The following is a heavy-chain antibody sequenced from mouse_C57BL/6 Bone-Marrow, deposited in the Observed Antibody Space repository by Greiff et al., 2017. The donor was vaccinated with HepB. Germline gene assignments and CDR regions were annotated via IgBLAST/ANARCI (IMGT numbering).Heavy chain of an antibody. Sequence: EVKLVESGGGLVKPGGSLKLSCAASGFTFSSYAMSWVRQTPEKRLEWVATISDGGSYTYYPDNVKGRFTISRDNAKNNLYLQMNHLKSEDTAMYYCARGGMVTNYYAMDYWGQGTSVTVSS. CDR3: ARGGMVTNYYAMDY. CDR1: GFTFSSYA. CDR2: ISDGGSYT. J-gene: IGHJ4*01. D-gene: IGHD2-3*01. V-gene: IGHV5-4*03.